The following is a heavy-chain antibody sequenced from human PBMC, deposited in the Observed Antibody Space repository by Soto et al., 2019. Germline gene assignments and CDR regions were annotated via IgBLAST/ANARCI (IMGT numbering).Heavy chain of an antibody. V-gene: IGHV1-69*13. CDR2: IIPIFGTA. CDR3: ARGHYFTTGWFDP. Sequence: SVKVSCKASGGTFSSYAISWVRQAPGQGLEWMGGIIPIFGTANYAQKFQGRVTITADESTSTAYMELSSMRSEDTAVYFCARGHYFTTGWFDPWGQGTLVTVSS. D-gene: IGHD4-17*01. CDR1: GGTFSSYA. J-gene: IGHJ5*02.